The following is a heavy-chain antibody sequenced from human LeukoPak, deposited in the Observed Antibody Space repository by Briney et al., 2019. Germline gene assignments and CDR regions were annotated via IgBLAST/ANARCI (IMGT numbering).Heavy chain of an antibody. CDR3: ARDRTSSGLGFDP. CDR1: GYTFTSYG. V-gene: IGHV1-18*01. J-gene: IGHJ5*02. D-gene: IGHD6-19*01. CDR2: ISAYNGNT. Sequence: ASVKVSCKASGYTFTSYGISWVRQAPGQGLEWMGWISAYNGNTNYAQKFQGRVTMTRDTSISTAYMELSRLRSDDTAVYYCARDRTSSGLGFDPWGQGTLVTVSS.